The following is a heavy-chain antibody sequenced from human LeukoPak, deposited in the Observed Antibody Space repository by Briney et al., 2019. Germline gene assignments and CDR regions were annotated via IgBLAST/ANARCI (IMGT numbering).Heavy chain of an antibody. D-gene: IGHD1-26*01. Sequence: ASVKVSCKASGGTFSSYTISWVRQAPGQGLEWMGRIIPILGIANYAQKFQGRVTITADKSTSTAYMELSSLRSEDTAVYCCAREGYSGSPGYFDYWGQGTLVTVSS. J-gene: IGHJ4*02. CDR2: IIPILGIA. CDR3: AREGYSGSPGYFDY. CDR1: GGTFSSYT. V-gene: IGHV1-69*04.